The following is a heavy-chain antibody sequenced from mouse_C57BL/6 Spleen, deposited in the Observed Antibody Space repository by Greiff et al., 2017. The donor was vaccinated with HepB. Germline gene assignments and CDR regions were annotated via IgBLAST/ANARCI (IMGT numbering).Heavy chain of an antibody. Sequence: VQLQQPGAELVRPGSSVKLSCKASGYTFTSYWMDWVKQRPGQGLEWIGNIYPSDSETHYNQKFKDKATLTVDKSSSTAYMQLSSLTSEDSAVYYCARSAAQASADYWGQGTTLTVSS. V-gene: IGHV1-61*01. J-gene: IGHJ2*01. CDR2: IYPSDSET. CDR3: ARSAAQASADY. D-gene: IGHD3-2*02. CDR1: GYTFTSYW.